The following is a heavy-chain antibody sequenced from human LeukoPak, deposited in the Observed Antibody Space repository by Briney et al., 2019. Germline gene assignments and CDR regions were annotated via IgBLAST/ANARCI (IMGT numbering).Heavy chain of an antibody. V-gene: IGHV4-61*02. D-gene: IGHD3-10*01. Sequence: SQTLSLTCTVSGGSISSGGYYWSWIRQPAGKGLEWIGRYRTSGSTNYNPSPSLTGRVIISVDTSKNQFSLDLSSVTAADTAVYYCTRGIGSGSYWDWGQGTLVIVSS. CDR2: YRTSGST. CDR1: GGSISSGGYY. CDR3: TRGIGSGSYWD. J-gene: IGHJ4*02.